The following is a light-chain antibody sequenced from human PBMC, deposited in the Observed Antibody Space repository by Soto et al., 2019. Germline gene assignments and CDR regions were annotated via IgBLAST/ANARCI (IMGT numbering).Light chain of an antibody. CDR2: GAS. CDR1: QSINSE. CDR3: QQGHNWPLT. Sequence: EIVMTQSPATLSLSPGERAALSCRASQSINSELAWYQQKPGQPPRLLIYGASTRSTGVPARFTGSKSCSEFTFTISGLQSEDFADYYCQQGHNWPLTSGQGTRLEI. J-gene: IGKJ2*01. V-gene: IGKV3-15*01.